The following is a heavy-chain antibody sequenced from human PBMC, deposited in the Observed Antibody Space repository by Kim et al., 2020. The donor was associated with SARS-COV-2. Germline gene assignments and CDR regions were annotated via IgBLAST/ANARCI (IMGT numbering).Heavy chain of an antibody. Sequence: ASVKVSCKASGYTFTSYAMHWVRQAPGQRLEWMGWINAGNGNTKYSQKFQGRVTITRDTSASTAYMELSSLRSEDTAVYYCARDRRGIAAAEWIDYWGQGTLVTVSS. CDR1: GYTFTSYA. V-gene: IGHV1-3*01. CDR3: ARDRRGIAAAEWIDY. D-gene: IGHD6-13*01. J-gene: IGHJ4*02. CDR2: INAGNGNT.